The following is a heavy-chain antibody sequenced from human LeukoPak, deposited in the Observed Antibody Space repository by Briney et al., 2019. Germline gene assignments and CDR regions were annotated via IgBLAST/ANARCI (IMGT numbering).Heavy chain of an antibody. J-gene: IGHJ4*02. V-gene: IGHV3-23*01. CDR2: ISGSGGST. D-gene: IGHD2-21*02. CDR1: GFTFSSYA. CDR3: ARTTGGDCHL. Sequence: GGSLRLSCAASGFTFSSYAMSWVRQAPGKGLEWVSDISGSGGSTYYADSVKGRFTISRDNSKNTLYLQMNSLRAEDTAVYYCARTTGGDCHLWGQGTLVTVSS.